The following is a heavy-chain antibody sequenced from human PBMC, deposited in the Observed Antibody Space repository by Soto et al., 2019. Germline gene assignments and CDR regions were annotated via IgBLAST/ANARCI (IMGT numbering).Heavy chain of an antibody. CDR2: INAGNGNT. V-gene: IGHV1-3*01. CDR3: AKSTGLLWFGEFSN. Sequence: QVPLVQSGAEVKKPGASVKVSCKASGSTFTSYAMHWVRQAPGQRLEWMGWINAGNGNTKYSQKFQGRVTITRDTSASTAYRELSSLRSEDTAVYYCAKSTGLLWFGEFSNWGQGTLVTVSS. D-gene: IGHD3-10*01. J-gene: IGHJ4*02. CDR1: GSTFTSYA.